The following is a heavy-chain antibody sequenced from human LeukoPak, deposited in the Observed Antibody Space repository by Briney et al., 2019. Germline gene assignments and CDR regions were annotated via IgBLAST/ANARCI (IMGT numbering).Heavy chain of an antibody. CDR2: ISGSGGST. Sequence: QPGASLRLSCAASGFTSSSYAKSWVRQAPGKGLEWVSAISGSGGSTYYADSVKGRFTISRDNSKTTLYLQMNSLRAEDTAVYYCAKDYGDSTAKDWMPLFDPWGQGTLVTVST. V-gene: IGHV3-23*01. J-gene: IGHJ5*02. CDR3: AKDYGDSTAKDWMPLFDP. CDR1: GFTSSSYA. D-gene: IGHD4-17*01.